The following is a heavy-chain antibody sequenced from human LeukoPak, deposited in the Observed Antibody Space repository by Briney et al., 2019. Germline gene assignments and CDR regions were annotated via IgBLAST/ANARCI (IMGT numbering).Heavy chain of an antibody. J-gene: IGHJ5*02. CDR1: GGSLITPNYY. CDR2: MYHSGST. Sequence: SETLSLTCTVSGGSLITPNYYWGWIRQPPGKGLEWIGTMYHSGSTNYNPSLKSRVTISVDTSKNQFSLKLSSVTAADTAVYYCARASTMVRGVIIRGNWFDPWGQGTLVTVSS. CDR3: ARASTMVRGVIIRGNWFDP. D-gene: IGHD3-10*01. V-gene: IGHV4-39*07.